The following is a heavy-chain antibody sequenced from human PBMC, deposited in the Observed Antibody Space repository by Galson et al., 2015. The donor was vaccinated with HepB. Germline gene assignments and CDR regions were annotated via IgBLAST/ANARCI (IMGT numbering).Heavy chain of an antibody. Sequence: SLRLSCAGSGLTLTSYTMTWVRQAPGKGLEWVAVIWYDGSNQYYADSVKGRFTISRDNFRNTLYLQMSSLSAEDTALYYCAREARIAAPASLDYWGQGTLVTVSS. CDR3: AREARIAAPASLDY. CDR2: IWYDGSNQ. V-gene: IGHV3-33*08. J-gene: IGHJ4*02. CDR1: GLTLTSYT. D-gene: IGHD6-13*01.